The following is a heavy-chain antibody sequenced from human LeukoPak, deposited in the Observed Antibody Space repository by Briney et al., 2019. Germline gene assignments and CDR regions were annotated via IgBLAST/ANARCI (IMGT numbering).Heavy chain of an antibody. Sequence: PGGSLRLSCAASGFTFSSYWMSWVRQAPGKGLEWVANKKQDGSEKYYVDSVKGRFTISRDNAKNSLYLQMNSLRPEDTAVYYCARARSIVGVSPFQHWGQGTLVTVSS. J-gene: IGHJ1*01. D-gene: IGHD1-26*01. CDR3: ARARSIVGVSPFQH. V-gene: IGHV3-7*01. CDR2: KKQDGSEK. CDR1: GFTFSSYW.